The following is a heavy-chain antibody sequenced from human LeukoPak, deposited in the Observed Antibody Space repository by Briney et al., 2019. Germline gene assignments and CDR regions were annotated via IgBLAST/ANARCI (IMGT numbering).Heavy chain of an antibody. Sequence: GESLRLSCVASGFTFSSYWMSWVRQAPGSGPEWVANIKQDGSEKLYVDSVKGRCTISRDNARNSLYLQMNSLRAEDTAVYYCAGGTGWLTDYWGQGTLVTVSS. CDR1: GFTFSSYW. CDR2: IKQDGSEK. J-gene: IGHJ4*02. V-gene: IGHV3-7*01. D-gene: IGHD3-22*01. CDR3: AGGTGWLTDY.